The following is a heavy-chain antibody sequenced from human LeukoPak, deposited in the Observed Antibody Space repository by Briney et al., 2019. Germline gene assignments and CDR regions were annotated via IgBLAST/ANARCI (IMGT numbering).Heavy chain of an antibody. CDR3: ATQNYGDYTFDY. CDR1: GFTFSSYG. CDR2: ISYDGSNK. D-gene: IGHD4-17*01. V-gene: IGHV3-30*03. Sequence: GGSLRLSCAASGFTFSSYGMHWVRQAPGKGLEWVAVISYDGSNKYYADSVKGRFTISRDNSKNRLYLQMNSLRAEDTAVYYCATQNYGDYTFDYWGQGTLVTVSS. J-gene: IGHJ4*02.